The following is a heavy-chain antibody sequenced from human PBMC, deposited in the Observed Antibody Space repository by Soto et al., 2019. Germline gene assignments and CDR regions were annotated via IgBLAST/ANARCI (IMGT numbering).Heavy chain of an antibody. CDR2: IEWDDDK. CDR1: GFSLSTSGMC. D-gene: IGHD3-22*01. V-gene: IGHV2-70*01. CDR3: ARNYYDSSGYYWFDY. J-gene: IGHJ4*02. Sequence: SGPTLVNPTQTLTLTCTFSGFSLSTSGMCVSWIRQPPGKALEWLALIEWDDDKYYSTSLKTRLTISKDTSKNQVVLTMTNMDPVDTATYYCARNYYDSSGYYWFDYWGQGTLVTVSS.